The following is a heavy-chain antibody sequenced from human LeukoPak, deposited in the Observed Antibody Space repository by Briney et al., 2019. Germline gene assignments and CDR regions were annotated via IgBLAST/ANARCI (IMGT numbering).Heavy chain of an antibody. J-gene: IGHJ6*03. D-gene: IGHD3-3*01. CDR3: AKGGGVEYYYMDV. CDR1: GFTFDDYA. V-gene: IGHV3-9*03. CDR2: ITWNSGVI. Sequence: SVSLLCAASGFTFDDYAMQWARHARGKGRESVLVITWNSGVICYADSVEGRFTIYRDNAKNSLYLQMNSLRVEDMALDYCAKGGGVEYYYMDVWGKGTTVTVSS.